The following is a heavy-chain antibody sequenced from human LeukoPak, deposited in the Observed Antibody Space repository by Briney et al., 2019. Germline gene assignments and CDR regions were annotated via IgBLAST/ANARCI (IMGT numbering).Heavy chain of an antibody. V-gene: IGHV3-7*01. J-gene: IGHJ5*02. D-gene: IGHD3-10*01. Sequence: GGSLRLSCAASGFTFSRYWMSWVRQAPGKGLEWVANIKEDGSEKYYVDSVKGRFTISRDNAKNSLYLQMNSLRAEDTAVYYCARDLDPSYYYGSGSLSPWGQGTLVTVSS. CDR3: ARDLDPSYYYGSGSLSP. CDR2: IKEDGSEK. CDR1: GFTFSRYW.